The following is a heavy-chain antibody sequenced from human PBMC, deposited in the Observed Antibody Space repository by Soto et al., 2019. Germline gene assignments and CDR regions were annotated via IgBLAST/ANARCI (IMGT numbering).Heavy chain of an antibody. CDR2: IYWDDDK. J-gene: IGHJ4*02. CDR1: GFSLSTTEEG. V-gene: IGHV2-5*02. CDR3: AHGSCFGADCYPNPYFDF. D-gene: IGHD2-21*02. Sequence: QITLKESGPTLVKPTQTLTLTCTFSGFSLSTTEEGVGWIRQPPGKAPEWLALIYWDDDKRYSPSLKTRLTITKDTSTNQVVLTVTNVYPVDTATYYCAHGSCFGADCYPNPYFDFWGQGILVTVSS.